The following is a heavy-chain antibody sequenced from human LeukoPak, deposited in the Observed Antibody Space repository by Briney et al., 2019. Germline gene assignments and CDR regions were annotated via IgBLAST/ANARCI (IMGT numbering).Heavy chain of an antibody. Sequence: PSETLSLTCTVSGYSISSGYYWGWIRQPPGKGLEWIGSIYYSGSTYYNPSLKSRVTISVDTSKNQFSLKLSSVTAADTAVYYCARHPIQLWLPYYFDYWGQGTLVTVSS. J-gene: IGHJ4*02. CDR3: ARHPIQLWLPYYFDY. CDR1: GYSISSGYY. CDR2: IYYSGST. V-gene: IGHV4-38-2*02. D-gene: IGHD5-18*01.